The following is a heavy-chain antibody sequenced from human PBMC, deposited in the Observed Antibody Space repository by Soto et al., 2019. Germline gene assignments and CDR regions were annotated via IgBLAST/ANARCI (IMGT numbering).Heavy chain of an antibody. D-gene: IGHD6-13*01. J-gene: IGHJ4*02. CDR1: GGTFSSYA. Sequence: ASVKVSCKASGGTFSSYAISWVRQAPGQGLEWMGGIIPIFGTANYAQKFQGRVTITADKSTSTAYMELSSLRSEDTAVYYCARVQPAGTFDYWGQGTLVTVSS. CDR2: IIPIFGTA. CDR3: ARVQPAGTFDY. V-gene: IGHV1-69*06.